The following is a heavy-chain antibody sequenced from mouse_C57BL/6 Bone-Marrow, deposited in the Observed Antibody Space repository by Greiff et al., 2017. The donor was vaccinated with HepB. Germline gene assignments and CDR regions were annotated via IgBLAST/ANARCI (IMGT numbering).Heavy chain of an antibody. V-gene: IGHV1-80*01. Sequence: VQLQQSGAELVKPGASVKISCKASGYAFSSYWMNWVKQRPGKGLEWIGQIYPGDGDTNYNGKFKGKATLTAAKSSSTAYMQLSSLTSADSAVYFCARRYLLLGYAIDYWGQGTSVTVSS. CDR3: ARRYLLLGYAIDY. J-gene: IGHJ4*01. CDR1: GYAFSSYW. D-gene: IGHD2-1*01. CDR2: IYPGDGDT.